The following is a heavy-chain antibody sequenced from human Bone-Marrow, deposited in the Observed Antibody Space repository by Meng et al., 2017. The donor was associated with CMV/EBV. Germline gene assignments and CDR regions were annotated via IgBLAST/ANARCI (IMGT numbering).Heavy chain of an antibody. D-gene: IGHD2-2*01. J-gene: IGHJ6*01. CDR3: ARASIPARYCSSTSCYRGVHGMAV. Sequence: GESLKISCAASGFTFSSYWMHWVRQAPGKGLVWVSRINSDGSSTSYADSVKGRFTISRDNAKNTLYLQMNSLRAEDTAVYYCARASIPARYCSSTSCYRGVHGMAVWGQGPTVTCSS. V-gene: IGHV3-74*01. CDR1: GFTFSSYW. CDR2: INSDGSST.